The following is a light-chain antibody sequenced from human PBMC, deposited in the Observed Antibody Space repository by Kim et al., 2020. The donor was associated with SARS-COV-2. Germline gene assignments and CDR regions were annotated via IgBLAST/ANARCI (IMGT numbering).Light chain of an antibody. J-gene: IGLJ3*02. V-gene: IGLV3-1*01. Sequence: SVSPGQTASITCSGDKLGDKYACWYQQKPGQSPVLVIYQDSKRPSGIPERFSGSNSGNTATLTISGTQAMDEADYYCQAWDSSHWVFGGGTKLTVL. CDR3: QAWDSSHWV. CDR2: QDS. CDR1: KLGDKY.